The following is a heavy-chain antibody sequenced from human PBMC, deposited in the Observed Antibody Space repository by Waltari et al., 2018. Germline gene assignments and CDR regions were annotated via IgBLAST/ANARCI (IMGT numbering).Heavy chain of an antibody. CDR1: GFTLDDYA. J-gene: IGHJ3*02. V-gene: IGHV3-9*03. CDR3: ARNNMVQGTYAFDI. D-gene: IGHD3-10*01. Sequence: EVQLVESGGGLVQPGRSLRLSCAASGFTLDDYAMHWVRQAPGKGLEWVSGISWNSGSIGYADSVKGRFTISRDNAKNSLYLQMNSLRAEDMALYYCARNNMVQGTYAFDIWGQGTMVTVSS. CDR2: ISWNSGSI.